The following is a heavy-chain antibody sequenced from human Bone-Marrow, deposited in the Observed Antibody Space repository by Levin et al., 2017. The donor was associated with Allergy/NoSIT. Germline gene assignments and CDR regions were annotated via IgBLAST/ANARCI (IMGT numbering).Heavy chain of an antibody. CDR1: GGTFSSYA. CDR2: IIPIFGTA. V-gene: IGHV1-69*13. J-gene: IGHJ4*02. Sequence: ASVKVSCKASGGTFSSYAISWVRQAPGQGLEWMGGIIPIFGTANYAQKFQGRVTITADESTSTAYMELSSLRSEDTAVYYCARSIAAAGTGYFDYWGQGTLVTVSS. CDR3: ARSIAAAGTGYFDY. D-gene: IGHD6-13*01.